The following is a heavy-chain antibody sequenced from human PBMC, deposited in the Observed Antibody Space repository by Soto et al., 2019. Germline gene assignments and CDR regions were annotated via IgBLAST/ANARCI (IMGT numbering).Heavy chain of an antibody. Sequence: PGGSLRLSCAASGFTFSSYGMHWVRQAPGKGLEWGAVISYDGSNKYYADSVKGRFTISRDNSKNTLYLQMNSLRAEDTAVYYCAKDRGAYYYYYGMDVWGQGTTVTVSS. CDR2: ISYDGSNK. J-gene: IGHJ6*02. CDR3: AKDRGAYYYYYGMDV. D-gene: IGHD3-10*01. V-gene: IGHV3-30*18. CDR1: GFTFSSYG.